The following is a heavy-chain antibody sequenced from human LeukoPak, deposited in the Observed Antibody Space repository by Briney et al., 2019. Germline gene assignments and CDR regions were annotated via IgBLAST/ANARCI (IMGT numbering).Heavy chain of an antibody. J-gene: IGHJ4*02. D-gene: IGHD6-19*01. CDR2: IFYRGGT. CDR1: GGSIRSGDYC. Sequence: SQTLSLTCSVSGGSIRSGDYCWGWIRQPPGKGLEWIGNIFYRGGTYYNPSLRGRVTISVDTSKNQFSLKLSSVTAADTAMYYCARQRRYSSGWFSYFDYWGQGTLVTVS. CDR3: ARQRRYSSGWFSYFDY. V-gene: IGHV4-30-2*03.